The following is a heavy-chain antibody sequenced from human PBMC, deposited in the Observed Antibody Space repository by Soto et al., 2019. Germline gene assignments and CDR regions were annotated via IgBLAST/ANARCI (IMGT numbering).Heavy chain of an antibody. CDR2: IWYDGSNK. V-gene: IGHV3-30*02. CDR1: GFTFSSYG. D-gene: IGHD3-22*01. J-gene: IGHJ3*02. Sequence: GGSLRLSCAASGFTFSSYGMHWVRQAPGKGLEWVAVIWYDGSNKYYADSVKGRFTISRDNSKNTLYLQMNSLRAEDTAVYYCPIYPPCLGSITMIVVAPDAFDIWCQGTRVTVSS. CDR3: PIYPPCLGSITMIVVAPDAFDI.